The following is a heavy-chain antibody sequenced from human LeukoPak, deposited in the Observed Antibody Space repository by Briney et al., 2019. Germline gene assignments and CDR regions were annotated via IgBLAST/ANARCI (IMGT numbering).Heavy chain of an antibody. CDR3: ARDSYGDYYYYYGMDV. CDR1: GGSISSYY. Sequence: SETLSLTCTASGGSISSYYWSWIRQPAGKGLEWIGRIYTSGSTNYNPSLKSRVTTSVDTSKNQFSLKLSSVTAADTAVYYCARDSYGDYYYYYGMDVWGQGTTVTVSS. V-gene: IGHV4-4*07. D-gene: IGHD4-17*01. J-gene: IGHJ6*02. CDR2: IYTSGST.